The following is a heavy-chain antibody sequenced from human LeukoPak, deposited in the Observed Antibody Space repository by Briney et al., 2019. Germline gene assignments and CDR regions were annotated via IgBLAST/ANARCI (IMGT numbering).Heavy chain of an antibody. CDR2: IKQDGSEK. Sequence: GGSLRLSCAASAFTFSDSWMTWVRQAPGKGLEWVASIKQDGSEKYYVDSVKGRFTISRDNAKNSVCLQMNSLRAEDTAVYYCARDRGAAAGIFDYWGQGTLVTVSS. CDR1: AFTFSDSW. J-gene: IGHJ4*02. V-gene: IGHV3-7*05. D-gene: IGHD6-13*01. CDR3: ARDRGAAAGIFDY.